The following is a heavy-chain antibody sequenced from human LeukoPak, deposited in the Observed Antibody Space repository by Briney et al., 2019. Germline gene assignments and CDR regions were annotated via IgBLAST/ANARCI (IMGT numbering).Heavy chain of an antibody. Sequence: SETLSLTCTVSGGSITSFYWSWLRQPPGKGLEWIGYIYYSGSTYYNPSLKSRVTISVDTSKNQFSLKLSSVTAADTAVYYCARDGSGWYSNAFDIWGQGTMVTVFS. J-gene: IGHJ3*02. CDR1: GGSITSFY. CDR3: ARDGSGWYSNAFDI. V-gene: IGHV4-59*01. D-gene: IGHD6-19*01. CDR2: IYYSGST.